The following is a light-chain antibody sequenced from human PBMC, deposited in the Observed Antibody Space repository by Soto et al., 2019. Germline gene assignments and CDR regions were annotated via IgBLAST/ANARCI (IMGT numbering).Light chain of an antibody. J-gene: IGLJ2*01. CDR3: AAWDDSLRVVL. CDR2: DNN. CDR1: SSNIGNNY. V-gene: IGLV1-51*01. Sequence: QSVLTQPPSVSAAPGQKVTISCSGSSSNIGNNYVSWYQQLPGTAPKLLIYDNNKRPSGIPDRFSGSKSGTSATLGITGLQTGDEADYYCAAWDDSLRVVLFGGGTKVTVL.